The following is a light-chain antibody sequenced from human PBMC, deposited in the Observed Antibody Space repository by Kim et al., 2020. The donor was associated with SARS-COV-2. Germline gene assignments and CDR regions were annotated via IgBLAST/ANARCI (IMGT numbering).Light chain of an antibody. V-gene: IGKV3-11*01. J-gene: IGKJ2*01. CDR1: QSIGTY. Sequence: SGSLGESAIRTGRASQSIGTYLVGYQQKPGQAPRLLINDASNRATGIPDRFSGSGSGTDFILTISSVETEDFAVDYCQQRSHWATFGQGTKLEI. CDR2: DAS. CDR3: QQRSHWAT.